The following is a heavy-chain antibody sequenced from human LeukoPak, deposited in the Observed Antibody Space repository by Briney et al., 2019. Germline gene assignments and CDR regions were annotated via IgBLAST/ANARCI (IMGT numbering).Heavy chain of an antibody. CDR1: GGSISIYY. J-gene: IGHJ4*02. Sequence: SETLSLTCTVSGGSISIYYWSWIRQPPGKGLEWIGYIYYSGDTNYNPSLTSRVTISIDTSKTQFSLKLSSVTAADTAVYYCARETTLTGYSSGLGFNYWGQGTLVTVSS. CDR3: ARETTLTGYSSGLGFNY. D-gene: IGHD6-19*01. V-gene: IGHV4-59*01. CDR2: IYYSGDT.